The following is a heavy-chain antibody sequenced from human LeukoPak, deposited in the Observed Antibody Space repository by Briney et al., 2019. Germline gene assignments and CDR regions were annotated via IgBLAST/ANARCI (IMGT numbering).Heavy chain of an antibody. J-gene: IGHJ4*02. CDR1: GFTFSSYW. CDR3: ARGPPRAAAGIDY. Sequence: GGSLRLSCAASGFTFSSYWMSWVRQAPGKGLEWVANIKQDGSEKYYVDSVRGRFTISRDNAKNSLYLQMNSLRAEDTAVYYCARGPPRAAAGIDYWGQGTLVTVSS. D-gene: IGHD6-13*01. CDR2: IKQDGSEK. V-gene: IGHV3-7*01.